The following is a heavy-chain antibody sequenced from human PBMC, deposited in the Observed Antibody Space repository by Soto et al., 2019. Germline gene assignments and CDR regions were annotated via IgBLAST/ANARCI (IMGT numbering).Heavy chain of an antibody. J-gene: IGHJ3*02. CDR1: GGSVSSGSYY. CDR3: ARNHRYYDDAFDI. V-gene: IGHV4-61*01. Sequence: QVQLQESGPGLVKPSETLSLTCTVSGGSVSSGSYYWSWIRQPPGKGLEWIGYIHYSGSTNYNPSLKSRVIISVDTSKNQFSLKLSSVTAADTAVYYCARNHRYYDDAFDIWRQGTMVTVSS. D-gene: IGHD3-22*01. CDR2: IHYSGST.